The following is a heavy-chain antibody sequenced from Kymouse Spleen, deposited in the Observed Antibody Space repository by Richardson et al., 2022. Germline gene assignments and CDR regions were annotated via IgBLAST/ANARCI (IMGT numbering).Heavy chain of an antibody. D-gene: IGHD6-19*01. CDR3: ARDRVAVAGTHYYYYYGMDV. Sequence: EVQLVESGGGLVKPGGSLRLSCAASGFTFSSYSMNWVRQAPGKGLEWVSSISSSSSYIYYADSVKGRFTISRDNAKNSLYLQMNSLRAEDTAVYYCARDRVAVAGTHYYYYYGMDVWGQGTTVTVSS. CDR1: GFTFSSYS. J-gene: IGHJ6*02. CDR2: ISSSSSYI. V-gene: IGHV3-21*03.